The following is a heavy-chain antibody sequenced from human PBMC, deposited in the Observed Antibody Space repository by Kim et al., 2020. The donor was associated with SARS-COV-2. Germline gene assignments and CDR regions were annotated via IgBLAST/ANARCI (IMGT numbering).Heavy chain of an antibody. CDR3: ARQDDYGDRRDAFDI. CDR2: IYPGDSDT. Sequence: GESLKISCKGSGYSFTSYWIGRVRQMPGKGLEWMGIIYPGDSDTRYSPSFQGQVTISADKSISTAYLQWSSLKASDTAMYYCARQDDYGDRRDAFDIWGQGTMVTVSS. D-gene: IGHD4-17*01. J-gene: IGHJ3*02. CDR1: GYSFTSYW. V-gene: IGHV5-51*01.